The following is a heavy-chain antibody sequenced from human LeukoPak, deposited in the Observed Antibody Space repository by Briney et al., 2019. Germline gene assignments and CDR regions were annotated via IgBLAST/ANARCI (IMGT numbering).Heavy chain of an antibody. V-gene: IGHV3-23*01. CDR3: AKGSASSRPYYFDY. D-gene: IGHD2-15*01. CDR1: RFTFSSYG. J-gene: IGHJ4*02. CDR2: ITDSGDDT. Sequence: GGSLRLSCAASRFTFSSYGMHWVRQAPGKGLEWFSAITDSGDDTYYADSVKGRFTISRDNSKNTLDLQMSSLRAEDTAVYYCAKGSASSRPYYFDYWGQGALVTVSS.